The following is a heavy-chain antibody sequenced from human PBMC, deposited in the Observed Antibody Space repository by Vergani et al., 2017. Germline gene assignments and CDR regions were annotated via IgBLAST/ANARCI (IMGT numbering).Heavy chain of an antibody. J-gene: IGHJ5*02. V-gene: IGHV4-59*01. Sequence: QVQLQESGPGLVKPSETLSLTCTVSGGSISSYYWSWIRQPPGKGLEWIGYIYYSGSTNYNPSLKSRGTISVDTSKNQFSLKLSSVTAADTAVYYCARARLTTVTGWFDPWGQGTLVTVSS. D-gene: IGHD4-11*01. CDR3: ARARLTTVTGWFDP. CDR1: GGSISSYY. CDR2: IYYSGST.